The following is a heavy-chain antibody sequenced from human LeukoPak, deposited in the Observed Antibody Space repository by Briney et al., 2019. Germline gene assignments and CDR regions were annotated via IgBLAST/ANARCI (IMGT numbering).Heavy chain of an antibody. CDR2: INPNTGDT. D-gene: IGHD2-21*01. CDR3: AVAPGDY. CDR1: GYTFTVYY. V-gene: IGHV1-2*02. J-gene: IGHJ4*02. Sequence: GASVKVSCKASGYTFTVYYMHWVRQAPGQGLEWMGWINPNTGDTNYAQKFQGRVTMTRDTSITTVYMEISRLTSDDTALFYCAVAPGDYWGQGTPVTVSS.